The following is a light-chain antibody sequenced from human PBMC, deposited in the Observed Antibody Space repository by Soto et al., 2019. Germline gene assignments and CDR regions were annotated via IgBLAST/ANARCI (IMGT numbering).Light chain of an antibody. CDR3: HQYDRSAIFT. V-gene: IGKV3-20*01. Sequence: EIVLTQSPGTLSLSPGERATLSCRASQSVSSNYLACYQQRPGQAPRLLIYGASTRAAGVPDRFSGSGSGTEFTHTINRTEPEDFAVFYCHQYDRSAIFTFGPGTTVDIK. J-gene: IGKJ3*01. CDR1: QSVSSNY. CDR2: GAS.